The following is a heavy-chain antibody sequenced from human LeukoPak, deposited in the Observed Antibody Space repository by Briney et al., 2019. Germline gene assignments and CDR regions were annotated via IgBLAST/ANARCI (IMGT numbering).Heavy chain of an antibody. CDR3: ARGSDYDDYFYMDF. Sequence: GASVKVSCKASGYSFTGHYMHWVRQAPGQGLEWMGWINPKSGGTNYAQKFQGRVTMTRDTSISTAYMDMSSLRSDDTAVYFCARGSDYDDYFYMDFWGKGTTVTVSS. V-gene: IGHV1-2*02. CDR2: INPKSGGT. J-gene: IGHJ6*03. CDR1: GYSFTGHY.